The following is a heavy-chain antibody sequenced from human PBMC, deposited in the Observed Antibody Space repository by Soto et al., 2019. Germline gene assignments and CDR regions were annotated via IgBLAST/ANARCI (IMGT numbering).Heavy chain of an antibody. D-gene: IGHD3-16*01. CDR1: GGAISSYY. Sequence: QVQLQESGPGLVKPSETLSLTCTVSGGAISSYYWSWIRQPPGKGLEWIGYIYYTGSTNYNPSLKSRVTRSVDTSKNQFSLKLSSVTAADTAVYYCARALGEAFDFWGQGTLVTVSS. V-gene: IGHV4-59*01. J-gene: IGHJ4*02. CDR2: IYYTGST. CDR3: ARALGEAFDF.